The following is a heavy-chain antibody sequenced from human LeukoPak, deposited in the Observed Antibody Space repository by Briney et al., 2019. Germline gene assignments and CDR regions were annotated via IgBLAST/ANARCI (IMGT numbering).Heavy chain of an antibody. Sequence: ASVKVSCKASGYTFTSYDINWVRQATGQGLEWMGRINPNCGGTNYAQKFQGRVTMTRDTSISTAYMELSRLRSDDTAVYYCAREIYYDIDYWGQGTLVTVSS. CDR3: AREIYYDIDY. D-gene: IGHD3-9*01. V-gene: IGHV1-2*06. CDR1: GYTFTSYD. J-gene: IGHJ4*02. CDR2: INPNCGGT.